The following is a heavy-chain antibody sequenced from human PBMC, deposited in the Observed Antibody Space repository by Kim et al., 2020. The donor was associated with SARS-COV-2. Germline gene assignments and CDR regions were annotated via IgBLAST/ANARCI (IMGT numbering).Heavy chain of an antibody. J-gene: IGHJ6*03. CDR2: INRSGGT. D-gene: IGHD3-10*01. CDR1: GGPFNDDY. Sequence: SETLSLTCAVYGGPFNDDYWSWIRQPPGKGLEWIGEINRSGGTNYSPSLKSGVTISVDTFKNQFSLPLNSVTAADTAVYYCARRVTRFYYMDVWDKGATVTVSS. CDR3: ARRVTRFYYMDV. V-gene: IGHV4-34*01.